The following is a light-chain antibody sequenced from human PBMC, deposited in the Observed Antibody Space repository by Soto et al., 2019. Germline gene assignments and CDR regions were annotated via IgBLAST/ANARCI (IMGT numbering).Light chain of an antibody. CDR1: QGISQY. V-gene: IGKV1-9*01. J-gene: IGKJ1*01. CDR2: DAS. Sequence: DIHLTQSPSLLSASVGDRVTITCRASQGISQYVAWYQQKPGKAPNLLIFDASTLESGVPSRFSGSGSGTTFTLTISSLQSDDFATYYCLQYNGYYRTFGQGTKVDIK. CDR3: LQYNGYYRT.